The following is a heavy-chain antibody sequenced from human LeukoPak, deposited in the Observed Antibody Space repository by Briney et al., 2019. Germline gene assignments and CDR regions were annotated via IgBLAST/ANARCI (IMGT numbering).Heavy chain of an antibody. D-gene: IGHD3-22*01. CDR2: IKSDGKT. V-gene: IGHV3-74*01. CDR1: GFTFSRYW. CDR3: ARAPSEVGGYYPEYFRH. Sequence: VGSLRLSCEASGFTFSRYWMHWVRQAPGKGLVWVSRIKSDGKTNYADSVKGRFTISRDNAKNTVSLQMDSLRAEDTGVYYCARAPSEVGGYYPEYFRHWGQGTLVTVSS. J-gene: IGHJ1*01.